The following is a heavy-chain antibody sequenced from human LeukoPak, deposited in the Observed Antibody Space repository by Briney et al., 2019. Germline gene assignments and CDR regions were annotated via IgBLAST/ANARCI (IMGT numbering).Heavy chain of an antibody. Sequence: GGSPRLSGAGSGFSFSRYWMAWVRQAPGKGLEWVASINQDVSRIHYVDSVKGRFTISRDNAKNSLFLQMNSLRVEDTAVYFCARLKDDVTKFDYWGQGTLVTVSS. J-gene: IGHJ4*02. CDR3: ARLKDDVTKFDY. D-gene: IGHD2-8*01. V-gene: IGHV3-7*01. CDR2: INQDVSRI. CDR1: GFSFSRYW.